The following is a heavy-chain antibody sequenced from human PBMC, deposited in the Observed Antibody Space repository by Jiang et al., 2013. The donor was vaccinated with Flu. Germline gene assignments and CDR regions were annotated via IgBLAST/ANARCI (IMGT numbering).Heavy chain of an antibody. J-gene: IGHJ4*02. CDR3: ARAPSYGSTSLMY. V-gene: IGHV3-33*01. CDR2: IWYDGSNK. CDR1: GFTSVAMA. D-gene: IGHD2-2*01. Sequence: SGGGVVQPGRSLRLSCAASGFTSVAMACTGSARLQARGLEWVAVIWYDGSNKYYADSVKGRFTISRDNSKNTLYLQMNSLRAEDTAVYYCARAPSYGSTSLMYWGQGTLVTVSS.